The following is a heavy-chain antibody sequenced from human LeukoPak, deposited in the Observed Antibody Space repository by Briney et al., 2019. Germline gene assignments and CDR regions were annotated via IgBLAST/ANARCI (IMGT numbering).Heavy chain of an antibody. Sequence: GGSPRLSCAASGFTFSDYYMSWIRQAPGKGLEWVSYISSSGSTIYYADSVKGRFTISRDNAKNSLYLQMNSLRAEDTAVYYCARARIIDYGDCSWFDPWGQGTLVTVSS. J-gene: IGHJ5*02. CDR3: ARARIIDYGDCSWFDP. CDR2: ISSSGSTI. CDR1: GFTFSDYY. V-gene: IGHV3-11*01. D-gene: IGHD4-17*01.